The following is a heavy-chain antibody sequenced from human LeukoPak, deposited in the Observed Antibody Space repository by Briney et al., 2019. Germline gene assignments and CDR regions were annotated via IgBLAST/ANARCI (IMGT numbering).Heavy chain of an antibody. D-gene: IGHD3-9*01. Sequence: PGRSLRLSCAASGFTFSSYGMHWVRQAPGKGLEWVAVIWYDGSNKYYADSVKGRFTISRDNAKNSLYLQMNSLRAEDTAVYYCARGGYYDILTGYYREDYWGQGTLVTVSS. J-gene: IGHJ4*02. CDR1: GFTFSSYG. CDR2: IWYDGSNK. V-gene: IGHV3-33*01. CDR3: ARGGYYDILTGYYREDY.